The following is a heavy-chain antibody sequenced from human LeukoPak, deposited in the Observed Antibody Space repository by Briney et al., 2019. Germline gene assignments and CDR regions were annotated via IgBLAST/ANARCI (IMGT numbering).Heavy chain of an antibody. CDR2: INPNSGGT. Sequence: SVKVSCKTSGCTFTGYYMHWVRQAPGQGLEWMGRINPNSGGTNYAQKFQGRVTMTRDTSISTAYMELRRLRSDDTAVYYCAFEVLSSGWVSWGQGTLVTVSS. CDR1: GCTFTGYY. D-gene: IGHD6-19*01. J-gene: IGHJ5*02. CDR3: AFEVLSSGWVS. V-gene: IGHV1-2*06.